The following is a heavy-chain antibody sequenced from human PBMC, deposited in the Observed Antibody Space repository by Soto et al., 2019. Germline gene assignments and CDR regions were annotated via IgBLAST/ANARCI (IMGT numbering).Heavy chain of an antibody. CDR3: ARDYGSGWSGFGY. Sequence: QVQLVQSGAEVKKPGASVKVSCKASGYTFTGYYMHWVRQAPGQGLEWMGWINPNSGGTNYAQKFQGWVTMTRDTYISTAYMELSRLRSDDTAVYYCARDYGSGWSGFGYWGQGTLVTVSS. J-gene: IGHJ4*02. CDR2: INPNSGGT. CDR1: GYTFTGYY. D-gene: IGHD6-19*01. V-gene: IGHV1-2*04.